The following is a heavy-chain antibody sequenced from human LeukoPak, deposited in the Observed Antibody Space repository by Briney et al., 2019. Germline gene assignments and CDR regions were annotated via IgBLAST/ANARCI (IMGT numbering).Heavy chain of an antibody. J-gene: IGHJ4*02. Sequence: SETLSLTCTVSGYSISSGYYWGWIRQPPGKGLEWIGSSYHSGSTYYNPSLKSRVTISVDTSKNQFSLKLSSVTAADTAVYYCARGSNSGWQRPFDYWGQGTLVTVSS. D-gene: IGHD6-19*01. V-gene: IGHV4-38-2*02. CDR2: SYHSGST. CDR3: ARGSNSGWQRPFDY. CDR1: GYSISSGYY.